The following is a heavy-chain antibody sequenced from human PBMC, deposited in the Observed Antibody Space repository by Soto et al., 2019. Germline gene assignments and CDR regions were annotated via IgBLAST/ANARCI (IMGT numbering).Heavy chain of an antibody. D-gene: IGHD6-19*01. CDR2: IIPIFGTA. V-gene: IGHV1-69*13. CDR1: GGTFSSYA. Sequence: GASVKVSCKASGGTFSSYAISWVLQAPGQGLEWMGGIIPIFGTANYAQKFQGRVTITADESTSTAYMELSSLRSEDTAVYYCARDWYSSGPFDPWGQGTLVTVSS. CDR3: ARDWYSSGPFDP. J-gene: IGHJ5*02.